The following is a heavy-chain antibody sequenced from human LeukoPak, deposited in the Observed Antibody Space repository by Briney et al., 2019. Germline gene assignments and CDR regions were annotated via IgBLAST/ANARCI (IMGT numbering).Heavy chain of an antibody. V-gene: IGHV4-39*07. Sequence: KPSETLSLTCTVSGGSISSSSYYWGWIRQPPGKGLEWVGTIYYSGSTYYNPSLKSRVTISVDTSKNQFSLKLSSVTAADTAVYYCARDPGYGYYDPYAFDIWGQGTMVTVSS. CDR2: IYYSGST. D-gene: IGHD3-22*01. CDR3: ARDPGYGYYDPYAFDI. CDR1: GGSISSSSYY. J-gene: IGHJ3*02.